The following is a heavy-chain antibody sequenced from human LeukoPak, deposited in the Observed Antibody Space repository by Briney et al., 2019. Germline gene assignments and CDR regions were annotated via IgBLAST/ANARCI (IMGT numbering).Heavy chain of an antibody. J-gene: IGHJ6*03. CDR1: GSTSSSYA. CDR2: ISSVGSHE. D-gene: IGHD2-2*01. V-gene: IGHV3-30*18. Sequence: PGGSLTLSCAPFGSTSSSYAMHWVRQAPGNGLEWDAAISSVGSHEYYADSVKGRFTISRDNSKNTLYLQMNSLRAEDTAVYYCAKDLRYCSSTSCYPFYYYYMDVWGKGTTVTVSS. CDR3: AKDLRYCSSTSCYPFYYYYMDV.